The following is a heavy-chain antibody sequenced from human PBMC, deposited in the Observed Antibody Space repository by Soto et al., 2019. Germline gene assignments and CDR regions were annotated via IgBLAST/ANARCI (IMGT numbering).Heavy chain of an antibody. V-gene: IGHV4-30-4*01. D-gene: IGHD3-16*01. J-gene: IGHJ6*02. CDR1: GDSISSGNKY. CDR2: IFSSGTT. CDR3: ARVPSPFDYYYTMDV. Sequence: SETLSLTCTVSGDSISSGNKYWSWIRQPPGKGLEWIGYIFSSGTTYYNPSLKSRLTMSLDASQNQFSLKLNSLTDADTAVYFCARVPSPFDYYYTMDVWGQGTTVTVSS.